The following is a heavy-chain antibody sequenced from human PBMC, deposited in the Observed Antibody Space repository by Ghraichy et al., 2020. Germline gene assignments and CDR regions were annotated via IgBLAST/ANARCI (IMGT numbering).Heavy chain of an antibody. V-gene: IGHV3-33*05. D-gene: IGHD2-21*02. Sequence: LRLSCAVSGFSFRSYGMHWVRQAPGKGLEWVAVISYDGTNKYYAESVKGRFTISRDNSKNTLYLQMNSLRGEDTAVYYCAKDYDAHCGGDCSFFDYWGQGTLVTVSS. J-gene: IGHJ4*02. CDR3: AKDYDAHCGGDCSFFDY. CDR2: ISYDGTNK. CDR1: GFSFRSYG.